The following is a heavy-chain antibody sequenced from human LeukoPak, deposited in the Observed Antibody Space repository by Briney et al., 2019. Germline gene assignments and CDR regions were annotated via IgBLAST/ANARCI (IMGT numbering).Heavy chain of an antibody. CDR2: IRFTSRSL. J-gene: IGHJ4*02. CDR3: AKDGGGAYSYYFDY. D-gene: IGHD3-16*01. Sequence: AMSWVRQAPGKGLEGVSGIRFTSRSLVYAVSVKRRFTISRDNAKTSLYLQMNSLRAEDTALYYCAKDGGGAYSYYFDYWGQGTLVTVSS. V-gene: IGHV3-9*01. CDR1: A.